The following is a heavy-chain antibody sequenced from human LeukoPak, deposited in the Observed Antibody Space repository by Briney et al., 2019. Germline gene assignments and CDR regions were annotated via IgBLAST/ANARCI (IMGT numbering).Heavy chain of an antibody. CDR3: ARVLWFGKYYFDY. Sequence: PSETLSLTCTVSGGSISSSSYYWGWIRQPPGKGLEWIGSIYYSGSTYYNPSLKSRVTISVDTSKNQFSLKLSSVTAADTAVYYCARVLWFGKYYFDYWGQGTLVTVSS. CDR1: GGSISSSSYY. V-gene: IGHV4-39*07. J-gene: IGHJ4*02. D-gene: IGHD3-10*01. CDR2: IYYSGST.